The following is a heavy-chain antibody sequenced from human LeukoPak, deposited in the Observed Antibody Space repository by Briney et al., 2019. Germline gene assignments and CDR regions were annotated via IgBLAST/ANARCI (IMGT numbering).Heavy chain of an antibody. CDR1: GVSISSHY. Sequence: PSETLSLTCTVPGVSISSHYWSWIRQPAGKGLEWIGRIYTSGSTNHNPSLKSRVTMSLDTSKKQFSLKLTSVAAADTAVYYCARVWMDGYFDYWGQGTLVAVSS. CDR3: ARVWMDGYFDY. V-gene: IGHV4-4*07. CDR2: IYTSGST. D-gene: IGHD3-3*01. J-gene: IGHJ4*02.